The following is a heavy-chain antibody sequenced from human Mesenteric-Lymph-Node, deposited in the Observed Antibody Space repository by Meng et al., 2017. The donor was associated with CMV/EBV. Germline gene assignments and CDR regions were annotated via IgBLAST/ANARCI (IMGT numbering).Heavy chain of an antibody. D-gene: IGHD6-13*01. Sequence: QITLTESGPTLGKPTQTLTLNCTFSGFSLSTSGVGVGWIRQPPGKALEWLALIYWDDDKRYSPSLKSRLTITKDTSKNQVVLTMTNMDPVDTATYYCAHSSGIAAAGPFYFDYWSQGTLVTVSS. V-gene: IGHV2-5*02. J-gene: IGHJ4*02. CDR3: AHSSGIAAAGPFYFDY. CDR2: IYWDDDK. CDR1: GFSLSTSGVG.